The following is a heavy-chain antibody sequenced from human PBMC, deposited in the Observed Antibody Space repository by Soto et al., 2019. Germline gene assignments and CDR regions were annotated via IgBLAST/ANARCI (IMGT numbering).Heavy chain of an antibody. D-gene: IGHD2-15*01. J-gene: IGHJ4*02. CDR1: GGSISSSNW. CDR3: ARATDCSGGSCHE. CDR2: IYHSGST. Sequence: QVQLQESGPGLVKPSGTLSLTCAVSGGSISSSNWWSWVRQPPGKGLEWIGEIYHSGSTNYNPSLQSRVTISVDKSKSQFSLKLSSVTAADTAVHYCARATDCSGGSCHEWGQGTLVTVSS. V-gene: IGHV4-4*02.